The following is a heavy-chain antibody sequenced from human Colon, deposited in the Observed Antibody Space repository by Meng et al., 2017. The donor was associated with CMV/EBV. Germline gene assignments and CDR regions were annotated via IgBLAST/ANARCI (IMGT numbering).Heavy chain of an antibody. J-gene: IGHJ6*02. CDR1: GGSISSSSYY. CDR2: IYYSGST. D-gene: IGHD6-13*01. Sequence: GSLRLSCTVSGGSISSSSYYWGWIRQPPGKGLEWIGSIYYSGSTYYNPSLKSRVTISVDTSKNQFSLKLSSVTAADTAVYYCASSIAKYYYGMDVRGQGTTVTVSS. CDR3: ASSIAKYYYGMDV. V-gene: IGHV4-39*07.